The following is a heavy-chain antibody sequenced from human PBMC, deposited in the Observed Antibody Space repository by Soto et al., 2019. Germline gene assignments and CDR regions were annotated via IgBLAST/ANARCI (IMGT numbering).Heavy chain of an antibody. CDR1: GGSISSGGYY. Sequence: PSETLSLTCTVSGGSISSGGYYWSWIRQHPGKGLEWIGYIHESGSMYYKASLKSRVTISIDTSKNQFSLKLTSVTAADTAVYYCARGTDTWFFDLWGRGTLVTVSS. CDR3: ARGTDTWFFDL. J-gene: IGHJ2*01. V-gene: IGHV4-31*03. CDR2: IHESGSM. D-gene: IGHD3-9*01.